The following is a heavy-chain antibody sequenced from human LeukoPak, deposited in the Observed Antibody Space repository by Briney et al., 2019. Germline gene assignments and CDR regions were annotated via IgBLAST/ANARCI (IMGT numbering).Heavy chain of an antibody. CDR2: FNPSGGST. V-gene: IGHV1-46*01. D-gene: IGHD2-2*01. CDR3: ARGYSTTMGSY. CDR1: GYTFTSYY. J-gene: IGHJ4*02. Sequence: ASVKVSFKASGYTFTSYYMHWVRQAPGQGLEWMGIFNPSGGSTSYAQKFQGRVTMTRDTSTSTVYMELSSLRSEDTAVYFCARGYSTTMGSYWGQGTLVTVSS.